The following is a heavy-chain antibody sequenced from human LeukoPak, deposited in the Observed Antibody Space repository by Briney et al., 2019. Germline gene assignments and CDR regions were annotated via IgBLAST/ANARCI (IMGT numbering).Heavy chain of an antibody. V-gene: IGHV3-23*01. J-gene: IGHJ5*02. CDR2: ISSSSSYI. CDR3: AKIPGILRYFDWLKRQGGWFDP. CDR1: GFTFSSSW. Sequence: PGGSLRLSCVGSGFTFSSSWMSWVRQAPGKGLEWVSFISSSSSYIYYADSVKGRFTISRDNSKNTLYLQMNSLRAEDAAVYYCAKIPGILRYFDWLKRQGGWFDPWGQGTLVTVSS. D-gene: IGHD3-9*01.